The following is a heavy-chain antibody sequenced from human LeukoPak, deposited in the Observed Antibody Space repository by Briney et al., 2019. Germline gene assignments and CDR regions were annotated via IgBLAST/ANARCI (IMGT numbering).Heavy chain of an antibody. CDR1: GYTLTSYD. Sequence: ASVKVSCKASGYTLTSYDINWVRQATGQGLEWMGWMNPNSGNTGYAQKFQGRVTMTRNTSISTAYMELSSLRSEDTAVYYCARGYSSGWGYYYYGMDVWGQGTTVTVSS. D-gene: IGHD6-19*01. V-gene: IGHV1-8*01. CDR2: MNPNSGNT. CDR3: ARGYSSGWGYYYYGMDV. J-gene: IGHJ6*02.